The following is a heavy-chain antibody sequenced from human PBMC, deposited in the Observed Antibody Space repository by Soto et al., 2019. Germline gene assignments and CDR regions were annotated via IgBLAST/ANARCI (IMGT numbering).Heavy chain of an antibody. D-gene: IGHD6-19*01. Sequence: HITLKESGPTLVKPTQTLTLTCTLSGASFSTNGLGVCWIRQPPGKHLAWLALIYWDDDRRYSPSLKIRLTSTTDTSSNQVVRTMSYIDQVDTATYYCARLRPIAVHCTSDFDYCGQRPPFTVSS. CDR2: IYWDDDR. J-gene: IGHJ4*02. CDR1: GASFSTNGLG. V-gene: IGHV2-5*02. CDR3: ARLRPIAVHCTSDFDY.